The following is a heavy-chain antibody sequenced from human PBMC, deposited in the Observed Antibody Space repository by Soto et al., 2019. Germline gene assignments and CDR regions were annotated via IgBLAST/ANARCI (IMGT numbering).Heavy chain of an antibody. J-gene: IGHJ4*02. V-gene: IGHV3-9*01. CDR3: EQAKGLIATSHFDS. D-gene: IGHD3-16*02. Sequence: EVQLVESGGGLVQPGRSLRLSCAASGFTFENYAMHWVRQAPGKGLEWVSGLSWNSGSIGYADSVKGRFTISRDNAKKSLYLQMNDLTPDDTALYYCEQAKGLIATSHFDSWGQGTLVTVSS. CDR2: LSWNSGSI. CDR1: GFTFENYA.